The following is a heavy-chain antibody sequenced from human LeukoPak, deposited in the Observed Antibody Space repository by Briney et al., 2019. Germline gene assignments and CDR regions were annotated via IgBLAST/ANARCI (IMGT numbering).Heavy chain of an antibody. J-gene: IGHJ4*02. CDR1: GFTFSSYW. Sequence: PGGSLRLSCAASGFTFSSYWMSWVRQAPGKGLEWVANIKQDGGEKYYVDSVKGRFTISRDNAKNSLYLQMNSLEADDTAVYYCARCPSGGSWWLVYFDYWGQGTLVTVSP. D-gene: IGHD6-19*01. CDR2: IKQDGGEK. V-gene: IGHV3-7*01. CDR3: ARCPSGGSWWLVYFDY.